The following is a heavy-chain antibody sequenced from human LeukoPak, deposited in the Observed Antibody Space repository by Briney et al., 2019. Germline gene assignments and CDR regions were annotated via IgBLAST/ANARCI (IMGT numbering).Heavy chain of an antibody. J-gene: IGHJ6*03. D-gene: IGHD5-12*01. CDR1: GFTFSSYS. V-gene: IGHV3-48*04. Sequence: PGGSLRLSCAASGFTFSSYSMNWVRQAPGKGLEWVSYISSSSSTIYYADSVKGRFTISRDNVKNSLYLQMNSLRSEDTAVYYCARVSSGYDYYYFYYMDVRGKGTTVTVSS. CDR2: ISSSSSTI. CDR3: ARVSSGYDYYYFYYMDV.